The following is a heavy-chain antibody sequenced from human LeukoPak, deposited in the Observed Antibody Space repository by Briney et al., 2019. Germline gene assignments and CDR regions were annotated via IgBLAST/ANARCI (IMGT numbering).Heavy chain of an antibody. V-gene: IGHV6-1*01. CDR3: ARDRNPLYPYYYYGMDV. CDR1: GDIVSSNSAA. Sequence: SQTLSLTCAISGDIVSSNSAAWNWIRQSPSRGLEWLGRTYYRSKWYNDYAVSVKSRITINPDTSKNQFSLQLNSVTPEDTAVYYCARDRNPLYPYYYYGMDVWGQGTTVAVSS. J-gene: IGHJ6*02. CDR2: TYYRSKWYN.